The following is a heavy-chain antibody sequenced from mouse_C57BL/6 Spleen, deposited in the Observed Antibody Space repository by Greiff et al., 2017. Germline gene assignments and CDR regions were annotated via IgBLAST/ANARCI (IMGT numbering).Heavy chain of an antibody. Sequence: EVKLEESGGGLVQPGGSMKLSCAASGFTFSDAWMDWVRQSPGKGLEWVAEIRNKANSHATYYAESVKGRFTISRDDSKSSVYLQMNSLSDEDTGFYYCTRSIYYGCRFAYWGQGTLVTVSA. V-gene: IGHV6-6*01. J-gene: IGHJ3*01. CDR1: GFTFSDAW. D-gene: IGHD1-1*01. CDR3: TRSIYYGCRFAY. CDR2: IRNKANSHAT.